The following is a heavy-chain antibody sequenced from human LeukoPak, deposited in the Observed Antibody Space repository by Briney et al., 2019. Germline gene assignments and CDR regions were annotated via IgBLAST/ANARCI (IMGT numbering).Heavy chain of an antibody. V-gene: IGHV1-69*13. D-gene: IGHD3-22*01. CDR3: AYYYDSSGYYPGDY. CDR2: IIPIFGTA. CDR1: GGTFSSYA. Sequence: ASVKVSCKASGGTFSSYAISWVRQAPGQGLEWMGGIIPIFGTANYAQKFQGRVTITADESTSTAYMELSSLRSEDTAVYYCAYYYDSSGYYPGDYWGQGTLVTVSS. J-gene: IGHJ4*02.